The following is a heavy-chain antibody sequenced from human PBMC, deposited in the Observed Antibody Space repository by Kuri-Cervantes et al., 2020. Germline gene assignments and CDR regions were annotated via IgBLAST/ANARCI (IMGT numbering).Heavy chain of an antibody. D-gene: IGHD2-15*01. CDR2: ISGSGGST. CDR3: AKDLREEYCSGGSCYSFDY. V-gene: IGHV3-23*01. CDR1: GFTVSSNY. J-gene: IGHJ4*02. Sequence: GGSLRLSCAASGFTVSSNYMSWVRQAPGKGLEWVSAISGSGGSTYYADSVKGRFTISRDNSKNTLYLQMNSLRAEDTAVYYCAKDLREEYCSGGSCYSFDYWGQGTLVTVSS.